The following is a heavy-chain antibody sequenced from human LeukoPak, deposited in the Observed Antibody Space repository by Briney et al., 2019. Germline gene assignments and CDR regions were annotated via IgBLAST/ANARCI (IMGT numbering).Heavy chain of an antibody. Sequence: SETLSLTCTVSGGSISSGGYYWSWIRQHPGKGLEWIGYIYYSGSTYYNPSLKSRVTISVDTSKNQFSLKLSSVTAADTAVYYCARDSVMDYSLGYWGQGTLVTVSS. CDR3: ARDSVMDYSLGY. CDR1: GGSISSGGYY. V-gene: IGHV4-31*03. D-gene: IGHD2-15*01. J-gene: IGHJ4*02. CDR2: IYYSGST.